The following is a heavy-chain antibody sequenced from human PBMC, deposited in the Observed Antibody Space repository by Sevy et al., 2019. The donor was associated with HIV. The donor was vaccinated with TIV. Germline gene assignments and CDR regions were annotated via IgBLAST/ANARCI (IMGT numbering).Heavy chain of an antibody. CDR2: FDPEDEET. V-gene: IGHV1-24*01. Sequence: ASVKVSCKVSGYTLTKLAMHWVRQGPGKGLEWMGSFDPEDEETIYAQKFQGRVTMTEDTSTETAYMELSSLRSEDTAVYYCATTKDYYESSGDPFDYSGQGTMVTVSS. D-gene: IGHD3-22*01. J-gene: IGHJ4*02. CDR1: GYTLTKLA. CDR3: ATTKDYYESSGDPFDY.